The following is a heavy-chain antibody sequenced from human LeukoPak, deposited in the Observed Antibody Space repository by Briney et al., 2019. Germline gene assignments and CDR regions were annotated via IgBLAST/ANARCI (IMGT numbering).Heavy chain of an antibody. CDR2: LYHSGGT. V-gene: IGHV4-38-2*02. CDR3: ARHGIYYGLGSSYGLPNWFDP. D-gene: IGHD3-10*01. CDR1: GYSISGAFY. Sequence: SETLSLTCTVSGYSISGAFYWGWIRQPPEKGLEWVGFLYHSGGTYYNPSLKSRLNMSIDTSKNQFSLKLSSVTAADTAVYYCARHGIYYGLGSSYGLPNWFDPWGQGTLVTVSS. J-gene: IGHJ5*02.